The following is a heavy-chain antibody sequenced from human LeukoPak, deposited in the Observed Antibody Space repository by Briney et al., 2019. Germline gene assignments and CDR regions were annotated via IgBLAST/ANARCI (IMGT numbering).Heavy chain of an antibody. J-gene: IGHJ5*02. CDR3: ARDRMMATISGWFDP. CDR2: IYYSGST. CDR1: GGSISSYY. Sequence: SETLSLTCTVSGGSISSYYWSWIRQPPGKGLEWIGYIYYSGSTNYNPSLKSRVTISVDTSKNQFSLKLSSVTAADTAVYYCARDRMMATISGWFDPWGQGTLVTVSS. V-gene: IGHV4-59*01. D-gene: IGHD5-24*01.